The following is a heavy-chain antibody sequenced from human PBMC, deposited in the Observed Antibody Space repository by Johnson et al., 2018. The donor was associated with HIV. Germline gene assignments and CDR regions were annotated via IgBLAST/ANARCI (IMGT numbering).Heavy chain of an antibody. Sequence: VQLVESGGGLVQPGRSLRLSCAASGFIFDDYAMHWVRQAPGKGLEWVSGISWNSGSIGYVDSVKGRFTISRDNAKNSLYLQMNSLRAEDTALYYCAKDMSRIAAGSDAFDIWGQGTMVTVSS. V-gene: IGHV3-9*01. CDR1: GFIFDDYA. CDR3: AKDMSRIAAGSDAFDI. J-gene: IGHJ3*02. D-gene: IGHD6-13*01. CDR2: ISWNSGSI.